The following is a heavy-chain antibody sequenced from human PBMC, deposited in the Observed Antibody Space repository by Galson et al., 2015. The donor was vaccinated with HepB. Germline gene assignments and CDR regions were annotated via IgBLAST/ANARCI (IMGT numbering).Heavy chain of an antibody. CDR3: ARIQLGNDYYYYMDV. J-gene: IGHJ6*03. V-gene: IGHV2-70*20. CDR2: IDWNDNK. Sequence: PALVKPTQTLTLTCTFSGFSLSTSGMCVTWVRQPPGKALEWLALIDWNDNKYYSTSLKTRLTISKDTSKNQVVLTMTNMDPVDTATFYCARIQLGNDYYYYMDVWGKGTTVTVSS. CDR1: GFSLSTSGMC. D-gene: IGHD1-1*01.